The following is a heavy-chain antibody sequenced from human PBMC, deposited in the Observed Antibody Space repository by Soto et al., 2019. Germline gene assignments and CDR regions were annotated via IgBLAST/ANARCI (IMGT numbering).Heavy chain of an antibody. Sequence: SVKVSCKASGGTFSSYAISWVRQAPGQGLEWMGGITPIFGTANYAQKFQGRVTITADESTSTAYMELSSLRSEDTAVYYCARGPLRLDWFDPWGQGTLVTVSS. V-gene: IGHV1-69*13. CDR2: ITPIFGTA. CDR3: ARGPLRLDWFDP. J-gene: IGHJ5*02. D-gene: IGHD3-16*01. CDR1: GGTFSSYA.